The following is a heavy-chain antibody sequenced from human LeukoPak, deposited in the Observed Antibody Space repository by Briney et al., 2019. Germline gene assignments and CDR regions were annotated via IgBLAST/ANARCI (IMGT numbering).Heavy chain of an antibody. J-gene: IGHJ4*02. D-gene: IGHD3-10*01. CDR1: GFNVSSKY. Sequence: GGSLRLSCTASGFNVSSKYMNWVRQAPGKGLEWLSYISSSSTTIYYADSVKGRFTISRDNAKNSLYLQMNNLRAEDTAVYYCARDLGTYGHDYWGQGTLVTVSS. CDR3: ARDLGTYGHDY. V-gene: IGHV3-48*01. CDR2: ISSSSTTI.